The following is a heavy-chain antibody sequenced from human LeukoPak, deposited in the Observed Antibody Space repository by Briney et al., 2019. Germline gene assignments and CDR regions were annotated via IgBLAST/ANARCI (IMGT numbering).Heavy chain of an antibody. J-gene: IGHJ4*02. V-gene: IGHV6-1*01. CDR1: GDTVSSISAA. D-gene: IGHD4-23*01. Sequence: SQTLSLTCAISGDTVSSISAAWTWIRQSPSRGLEWLGRTYYRSKRYNDYAVSVKSRITINPDTSKNQFSLQLNSVTPEDTAVYYCARELVTVGLFDYWGQGTLVTVSS. CDR2: TYYRSKRYN. CDR3: ARELVTVGLFDY.